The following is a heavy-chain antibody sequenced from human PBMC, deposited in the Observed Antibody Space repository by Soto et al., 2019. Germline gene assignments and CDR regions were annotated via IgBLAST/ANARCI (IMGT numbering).Heavy chain of an antibody. V-gene: IGHV3-30*18. CDR1: GFTFSSYG. J-gene: IGHJ6*02. D-gene: IGHD6-13*01. CDR3: AKDPGIAAAKDYYYGMDV. Sequence: GGSLRLSCAASGFTFSSYGMHWVRQAPGKGLEWVAVISYDGSNKYYADSVKGRFTISRDNSKNTLYLQMNSLRAEDTAVYYCAKDPGIAAAKDYYYGMDVWGQGTTVTVPS. CDR2: ISYDGSNK.